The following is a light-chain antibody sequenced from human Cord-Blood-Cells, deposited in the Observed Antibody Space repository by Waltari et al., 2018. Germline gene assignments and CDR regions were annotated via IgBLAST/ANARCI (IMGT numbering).Light chain of an antibody. CDR3: CSYAGSSTWV. CDR1: RSDVGSYNL. V-gene: IGLV2-23*01. J-gene: IGLJ3*02. CDR2: EGS. Sequence: QSALTQPASVSGSPGQSITISCTGTRSDVGSYNLVSWYQQHPDKAPKLMIYEGSKRPSGVSNRFSGSKSGNTASLTISGLQAEDEAVYYCCSYAGSSTWVFGGGTKLTVL.